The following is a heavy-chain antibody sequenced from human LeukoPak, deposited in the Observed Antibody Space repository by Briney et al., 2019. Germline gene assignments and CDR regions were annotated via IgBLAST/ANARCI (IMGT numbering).Heavy chain of an antibody. V-gene: IGHV3-23*01. CDR1: GFSFSSYA. CDR3: AKEIYGDSTGGRFQH. J-gene: IGHJ1*01. Sequence: GGSLRLSCAASGFSFSSYAMSWVRQAPGKGLEWVSVISGSGGSTYYADSVKGRFTISRDNSKNTLYLQMNSLRAEDTAVYYCAKEIYGDSTGGRFQHWGQGTLVTVSS. D-gene: IGHD4-17*01. CDR2: ISGSGGST.